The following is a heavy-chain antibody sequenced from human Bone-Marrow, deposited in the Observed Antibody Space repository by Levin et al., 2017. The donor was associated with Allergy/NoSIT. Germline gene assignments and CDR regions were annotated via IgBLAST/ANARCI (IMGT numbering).Heavy chain of an antibody. Sequence: SQTLSLTCAVYGGSFSGSYWSWLRQPPGKGLEWIGEINHSGSTNYNPSLKSRVTISVDTSKNQFSLKLSSVTAADTAVYYCARGPDIVVVVAADAGWFDPWGQGTLVTVSS. CDR1: GGSFSGSY. J-gene: IGHJ5*02. CDR2: INHSGST. V-gene: IGHV4-34*01. CDR3: ARGPDIVVVVAADAGWFDP. D-gene: IGHD2-15*01.